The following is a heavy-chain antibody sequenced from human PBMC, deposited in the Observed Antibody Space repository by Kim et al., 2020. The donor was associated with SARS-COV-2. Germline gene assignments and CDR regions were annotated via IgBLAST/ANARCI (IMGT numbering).Heavy chain of an antibody. D-gene: IGHD3-22*01. Sequence: SLKSRVTLSVATSKNQFSLKLSSVTAADTAVYYCARRGYYDSSGYYYFDYWGQGTLVTVSS. CDR3: ARRGYYDSSGYYYFDY. V-gene: IGHV4-4*08. J-gene: IGHJ4*02.